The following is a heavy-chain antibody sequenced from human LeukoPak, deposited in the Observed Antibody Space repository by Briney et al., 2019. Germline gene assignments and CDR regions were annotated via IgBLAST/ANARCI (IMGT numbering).Heavy chain of an antibody. J-gene: IGHJ4*02. Sequence: GGSLRLSCAASGFTFSSYEMNWVRQAPGKGLEWVSYISSSGSTMYYADSVKGRFTISRDNAKNSLYLQMNSLRAEDTAVYYCARGKIFDYWGQGTLVTVSS. CDR2: ISSSGSTM. V-gene: IGHV3-48*03. CDR3: ARGKIFDY. CDR1: GFTFSSYE.